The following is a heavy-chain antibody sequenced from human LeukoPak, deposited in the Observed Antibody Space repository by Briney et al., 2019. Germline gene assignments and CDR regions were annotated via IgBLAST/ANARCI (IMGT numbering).Heavy chain of an antibody. CDR3: SRADSNYGWFDP. CDR2: IYYSGST. J-gene: IGHJ5*02. Sequence: SETLSLTCTVSGGSISSYYWSWIRQPPGKGLEWIGYIYYSGSTNYNPSLKSRVTMSVDTSKNQFSLKLSSVTAADTAVYYCSRADSNYGWFDPWGQGTLVTVSS. CDR1: GGSISSYY. D-gene: IGHD4-11*01. V-gene: IGHV4-59*12.